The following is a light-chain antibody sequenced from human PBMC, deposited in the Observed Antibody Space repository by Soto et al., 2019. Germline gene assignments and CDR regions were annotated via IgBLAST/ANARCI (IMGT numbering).Light chain of an antibody. CDR2: QDS. CDR3: QAWDSSTAGGFYV. Sequence: SYELTQPPSVSVSPGQTASITCSGDKLGDKYACWYQQKPGQSPVLVIYQDSKRPSGIPERFSGSNSGNTATLTISGTQAMDEADYYCQAWDSSTAGGFYVFGTGTKVTVL. J-gene: IGLJ1*01. CDR1: KLGDKY. V-gene: IGLV3-1*01.